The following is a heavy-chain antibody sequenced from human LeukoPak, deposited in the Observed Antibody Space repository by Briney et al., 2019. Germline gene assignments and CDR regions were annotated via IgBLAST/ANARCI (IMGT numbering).Heavy chain of an antibody. J-gene: IGHJ4*02. CDR1: GGTFSSYA. Sequence: SVKVSCKASGGTFSSYAISWVRQAPGQGLEWMGGIIPIFGTANYAQKFQGRVTITADESTSTAYMELSSLRSEDTAVYYCAKDYRFSDPKSGLASDHWGQGTLVTVSS. V-gene: IGHV1-69*13. D-gene: IGHD3-16*02. CDR3: AKDYRFSDPKSGLASDH. CDR2: IIPIFGTA.